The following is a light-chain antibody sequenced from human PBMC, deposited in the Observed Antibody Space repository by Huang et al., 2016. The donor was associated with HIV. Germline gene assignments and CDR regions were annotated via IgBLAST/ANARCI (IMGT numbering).Light chain of an antibody. CDR3: QQYNAYLPYT. V-gene: IGKV1-5*03. J-gene: IGKJ2*01. CDR2: KAS. Sequence: DIQMTQSPSTLSASVGDRVTIPCRASQNIGTYLAWYQQKPGKGPKLLIYKASSLESGVPSRFSGSGSGTEFTLTISSLQPDDFATYYCQQYNAYLPYTFGQGTKVEIK. CDR1: QNIGTY.